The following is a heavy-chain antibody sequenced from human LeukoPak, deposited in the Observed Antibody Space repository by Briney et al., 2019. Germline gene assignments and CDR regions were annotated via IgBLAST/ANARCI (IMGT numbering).Heavy chain of an antibody. Sequence: GGSLRLSCAASGFTFSSYSMNWVRQAPGKGLEWVSYISSSSSTIYYADSVKGRFTISRDNAKNSLYLQMNSLRAEDTAVYYCARDTATRDYYYYMDVWGKGTTVTVSS. V-gene: IGHV3-48*01. CDR1: GFTFSSYS. CDR3: ARDTATRDYYYYMDV. J-gene: IGHJ6*03. CDR2: ISSSSSTI. D-gene: IGHD1-26*01.